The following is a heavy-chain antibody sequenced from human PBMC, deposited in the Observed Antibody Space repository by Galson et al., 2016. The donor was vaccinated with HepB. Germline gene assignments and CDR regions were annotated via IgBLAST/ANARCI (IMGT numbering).Heavy chain of an antibody. Sequence: SVKVSCKGFGYTFSSYTMMWVRQAPGHGLAWMGGINSYTGNPTYAQGLTGRFVFSVDTSVSTAYLHIDSLKPEDTAVYFCAKTYDSTGYYADYWGQGTLLTVSS. D-gene: IGHD3-22*01. V-gene: IGHV7-4-1*01. J-gene: IGHJ4*02. CDR2: INSYTGNP. CDR1: GYTFSSYT. CDR3: AKTYDSTGYYADY.